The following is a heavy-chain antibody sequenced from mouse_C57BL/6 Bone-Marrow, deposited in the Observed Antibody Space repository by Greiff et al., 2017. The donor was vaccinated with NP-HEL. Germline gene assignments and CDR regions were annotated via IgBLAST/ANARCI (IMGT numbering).Heavy chain of an antibody. CDR3: ARGTPGY. V-gene: IGHV1-69*01. J-gene: IGHJ2*01. D-gene: IGHD2-14*01. CDR2: IDPSDSYT. Sequence: VQLQQPGAELVMPGASVKLSCKASGYTFTSYWMHWVKQRPGQGLEWIGEIDPSDSYTNYNQKFKGKSTLTVDKSSSTAYMQLSGLTSEDSAVYSCARGTPGYRGQGTTLTVSS. CDR1: GYTFTSYW.